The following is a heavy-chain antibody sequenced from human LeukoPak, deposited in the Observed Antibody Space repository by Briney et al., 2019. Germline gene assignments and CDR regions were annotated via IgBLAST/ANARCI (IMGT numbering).Heavy chain of an antibody. D-gene: IGHD3-16*02. V-gene: IGHV3-23*01. CDR3: AIGDGLGELSSSFDH. J-gene: IGHJ4*02. Sequence: GGSLRLSCAASGFSFSTYAMSWVRQAPGKGLEWVSGVNGNGGSTSYADSVKGRFTIFRDNSKNTVYLQMNSLRVEDTAVYYCAIGDGLGELSSSFDHWGQGTLVTVSS. CDR1: GFSFSTYA. CDR2: VNGNGGST.